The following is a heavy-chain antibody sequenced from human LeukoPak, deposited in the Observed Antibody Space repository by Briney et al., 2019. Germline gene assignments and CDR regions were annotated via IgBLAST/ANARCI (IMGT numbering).Heavy chain of an antibody. CDR3: ARPRRTTVVTSDYDY. CDR2: VYYTGTA. J-gene: IGHJ4*02. CDR1: GGSISSRTYY. V-gene: IGHV4-39*01. Sequence: SEILSLTCTVSGGSISSRTYYFRCICPPPAQLLAWICSVYYTGTAYYRPSLKSRVAISVDTSKNQFSLNLSSVTAADTAVYYCARPRRTTVVTSDYDYWGQGILVTVSS. D-gene: IGHD4-23*01.